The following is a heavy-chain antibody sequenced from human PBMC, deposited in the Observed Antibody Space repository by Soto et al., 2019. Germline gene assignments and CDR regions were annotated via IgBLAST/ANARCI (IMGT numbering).Heavy chain of an antibody. CDR2: IYHSGST. Sequence: SETLSLTCAVSGGSISSGGYSWSWIRQPPGKGLECIGYIYHSGSTYYNPSLKSRVTISVDRSKNQFSLKLTSVTAADTAVYYCAREYYYDSSGFDYWGQGTLVTVSS. CDR1: GGSISSGGYS. J-gene: IGHJ4*02. V-gene: IGHV4-30-2*01. D-gene: IGHD3-22*01. CDR3: AREYYYDSSGFDY.